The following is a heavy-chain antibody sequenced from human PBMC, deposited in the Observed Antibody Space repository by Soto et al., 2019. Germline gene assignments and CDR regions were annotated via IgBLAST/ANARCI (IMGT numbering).Heavy chain of an antibody. J-gene: IGHJ6*02. CDR3: AKDRRSYCSGGSCYGMDV. V-gene: IGHV3-30*18. D-gene: IGHD2-15*01. CDR1: GLTFRTYA. CDR2: ISYDGSNK. Sequence: GGSLRLSCAAPGLTFRTYAMTWVRQAPGKGLEWVAVISYDGSNKYYADSVKVRFTISRDNSKNTLYLQMNSLRAEDTAVYYCAKDRRSYCSGGSCYGMDVWGQGTTVTVSS.